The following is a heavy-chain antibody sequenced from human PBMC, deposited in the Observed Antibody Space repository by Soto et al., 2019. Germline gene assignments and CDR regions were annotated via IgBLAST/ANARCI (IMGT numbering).Heavy chain of an antibody. J-gene: IGHJ2*01. CDR2: IILALGTA. Sequence: QDQLVQSGAEVKKPGSSVKVSCKASGGTFSSHTFSWVRQAPGQGLEWMGRIILALGTATYAQKFQGRVTITADESATTVYMALNSLRSDDTAVYYCGRPAFGDYWYVDLWGRGTLVTVSS. D-gene: IGHD4-17*01. CDR1: GGTFSSHT. CDR3: GRPAFGDYWYVDL. V-gene: IGHV1-69*08.